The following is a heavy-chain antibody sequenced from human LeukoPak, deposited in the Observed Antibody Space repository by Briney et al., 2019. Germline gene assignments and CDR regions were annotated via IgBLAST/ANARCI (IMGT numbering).Heavy chain of an antibody. D-gene: IGHD5-12*01. Sequence: EASVKVSCKASGGTFSSYAISWVRQAPGQGLEWMGGIIPIFGTANYAQKFQGRVTITTDESTSTAYMELSSLRSEDTAVYYCARWDGYDPENYYYYYMDVWGKGTTVTVSS. CDR3: ARWDGYDPENYYYYYMDV. V-gene: IGHV1-69*05. J-gene: IGHJ6*03. CDR1: GGTFSSYA. CDR2: IIPIFGTA.